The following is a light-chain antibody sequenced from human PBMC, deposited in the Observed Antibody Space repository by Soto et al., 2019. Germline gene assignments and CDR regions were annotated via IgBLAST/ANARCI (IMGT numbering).Light chain of an antibody. CDR1: QSVRSD. Sequence: VVMTQSPATLSVSPGETVTLSCRASQSVRSDLAWYQQRPGQAPRLLIYGASSRAADIPARFSGSGSGTDFTLTISSLQSEDFAVYHCQQYNTWPPWTFGHGTKVEI. CDR2: GAS. J-gene: IGKJ1*01. CDR3: QQYNTWPPWT. V-gene: IGKV3-15*01.